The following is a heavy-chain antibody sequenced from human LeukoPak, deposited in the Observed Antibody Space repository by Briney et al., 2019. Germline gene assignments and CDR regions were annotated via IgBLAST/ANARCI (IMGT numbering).Heavy chain of an antibody. D-gene: IGHD5-18*01. Sequence: ASVKVSCKASGYTFTTYGISWLRQAPGQGLEWMAWISTYNRDTNYAQKFQGRLTLTTDTSTSTVYMELRSLRSDDTAVYYCARRGSVETPMSNWEWWYWGQGTLVTVTS. CDR2: ISTYNRDT. CDR1: GYTFTTYG. J-gene: IGHJ4*02. CDR3: ARRGSVETPMSNWEWWY. V-gene: IGHV1-18*01.